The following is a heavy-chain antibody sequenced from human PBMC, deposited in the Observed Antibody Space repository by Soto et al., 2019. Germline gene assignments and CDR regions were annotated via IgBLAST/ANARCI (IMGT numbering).Heavy chain of an antibody. D-gene: IGHD3-9*01. V-gene: IGHV4-34*02. Sequence: QVQLQQWGAGLLKPSETLSLTCVVSGGSFRGYYWNWIRQPPGKGLEWIGEIDHSASTHYNPSLKSRITISVDTSKRQISRKLTSVTAADTAVYYCAGETSDYDILTAPTTFDIWGQGTMVTVSS. CDR3: AGETSDYDILTAPTTFDI. CDR2: IDHSAST. CDR1: GGSFRGYY. J-gene: IGHJ3*02.